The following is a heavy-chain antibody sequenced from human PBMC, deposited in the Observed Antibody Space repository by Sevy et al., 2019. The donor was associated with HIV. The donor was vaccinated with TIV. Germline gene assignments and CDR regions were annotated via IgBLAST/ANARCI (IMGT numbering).Heavy chain of an antibody. CDR3: ARSYAFDI. V-gene: IGHV3-7*01. J-gene: IGHJ3*02. CDR2: IKQDGSEK. CDR1: GFTFSSYW. Sequence: GGSLRLSCAASGFTFSSYWMSWVRQAPGKGLEWVANIKQDGSEKYYVDAVKGRFTISRENAKNSLYLQMNSRGAEDTAVYYCARSYAFDIWGQGTMVTVSS.